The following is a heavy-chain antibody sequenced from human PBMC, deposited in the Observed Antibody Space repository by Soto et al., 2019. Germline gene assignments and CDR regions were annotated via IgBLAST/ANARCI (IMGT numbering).Heavy chain of an antibody. J-gene: IGHJ4*02. CDR3: ASYGSGSYYGPY. Sequence: SETKSLTCAVYGGSFSGYYWSWIRQPPGKGLEWIGSIYHSGSTNYNPSLKSRVTISVDTSKNQSSLKLSSVTAADTAVYYCASYGSGSYYGPYWGQGTLVTVSS. D-gene: IGHD3-10*01. V-gene: IGHV4-34*01. CDR1: GGSFSGYY. CDR2: IYHSGST.